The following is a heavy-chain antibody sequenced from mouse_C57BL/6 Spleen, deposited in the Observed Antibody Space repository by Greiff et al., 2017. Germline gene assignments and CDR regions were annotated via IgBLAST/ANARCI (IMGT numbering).Heavy chain of an antibody. CDR2: INPSTGGT. CDR1: GYSFTGYY. CDR3: ARYAGYAMDY. J-gene: IGHJ4*01. Sequence: VQLQQSGPELVKPGASVKISCKASGYSFTGYYMNWVKQSPEKSLEWIGEINPSTGGTTYNQKFKAKATLTVDKSSSTAYMQLKSLTSEDSAVYYCARYAGYAMDYWGQGTSGTVAS. V-gene: IGHV1-42*01.